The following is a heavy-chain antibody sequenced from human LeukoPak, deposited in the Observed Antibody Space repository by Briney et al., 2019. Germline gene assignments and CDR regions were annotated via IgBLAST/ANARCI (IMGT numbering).Heavy chain of an antibody. D-gene: IGHD3-10*01. CDR1: GFTFSSYG. CDR2: ISGGGGST. CDR3: AKDGDVLLWFGEMGWFDH. J-gene: IGHJ5*02. V-gene: IGHV3-23*01. Sequence: GGSLRLSCAASGFTFSSYGMSWVRQAPGKGLEWVSAISGGGGSTYYADSVKGRFTISRDNSKNTLYLQMNSLRAEDTAVYYCAKDGDVLLWFGEMGWFDHWGQGTLVTVSS.